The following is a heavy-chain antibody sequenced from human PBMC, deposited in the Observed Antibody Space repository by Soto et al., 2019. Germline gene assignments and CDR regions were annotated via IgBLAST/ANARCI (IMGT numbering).Heavy chain of an antibody. V-gene: IGHV1-69*01. CDR3: ARGRVPLGGGDWAGDY. D-gene: IGHD2-21*02. CDR1: GGTFSSYA. J-gene: IGHJ4*02. CDR2: IIPIFGTA. Sequence: QVQLVQSGAEVKKPGSSVKVSCKASGGTFSSYAISWVRQAPGQGLEWMGGIIPIFGTANYAQQFQGRVTITADESTSTAYMELSSLRSEDTAVYYCARGRVPLGGGDWAGDYWGQGTLVTVSS.